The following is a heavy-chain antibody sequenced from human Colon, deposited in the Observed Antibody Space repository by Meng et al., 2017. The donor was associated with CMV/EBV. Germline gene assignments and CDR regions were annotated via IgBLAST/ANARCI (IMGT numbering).Heavy chain of an antibody. J-gene: IGHJ4*02. V-gene: IGHV4-34*01. Sequence: GGSLSGYYSTWIRQPPGKELEWIGEIDPTRKTNYNPSLKSRVTISEDPSKNQFSLNLNSVTAADTAVYYCARGGVRAFAISGWYTLWGQGTLVTVSS. CDR2: IDPTRKT. CDR1: GGSLSGYY. CDR3: ARGGVRAFAISGWYTL. D-gene: IGHD6-19*01.